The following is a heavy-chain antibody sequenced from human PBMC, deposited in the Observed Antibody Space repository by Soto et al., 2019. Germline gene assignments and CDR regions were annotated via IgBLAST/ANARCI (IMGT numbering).Heavy chain of an antibody. CDR2: ISYDGSNK. D-gene: IGHD2-2*02. Sequence: GGSLRLSCAASGFTFSSYGMHWVRQAPGKGLEWVAVISYDGSNKYYADSVKGRFTISRDNSKNTLYLQMNSLRAEDTAVYYCAKGHCSSTSCYTMMDDFDIWGQGTMVTVS. CDR3: AKGHCSSTSCYTMMDDFDI. J-gene: IGHJ3*02. V-gene: IGHV3-30*18. CDR1: GFTFSSYG.